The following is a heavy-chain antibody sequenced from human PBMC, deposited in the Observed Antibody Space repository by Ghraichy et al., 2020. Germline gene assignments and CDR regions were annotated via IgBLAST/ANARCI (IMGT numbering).Heavy chain of an antibody. CDR1: GGSISSYY. CDR3: ARRACSSSNCYSRYFDL. V-gene: IGHV4-59*08. D-gene: IGHD2-2*02. Sequence: ESLNISCTVSGGSISSYYWSWLRQPPGKGLEWIGYIYNSGSTNYNPSLKSRVTISIDTSKNQFSLRLSSVTAADTAVYYCARRACSSSNCYSRYFDLWGRGALVTVSS. CDR2: IYNSGST. J-gene: IGHJ2*01.